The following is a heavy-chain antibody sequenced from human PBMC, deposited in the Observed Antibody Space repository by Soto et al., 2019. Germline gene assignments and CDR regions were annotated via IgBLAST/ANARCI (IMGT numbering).Heavy chain of an antibody. J-gene: IGHJ6*02. Sequence: GXSVQVSFKPSGYAFSDYFIQWVRQAPGQGLEWVAWINPKTAATNYAKKFQGRVSLTWDTSSTTAYMELTRLRPDDTAVYYCARIKWGLNYYNGMDVWGQGTTVTVSS. V-gene: IGHV1-2*02. CDR3: ARIKWGLNYYNGMDV. D-gene: IGHD1-26*01. CDR1: GYAFSDYF. CDR2: INPKTAAT.